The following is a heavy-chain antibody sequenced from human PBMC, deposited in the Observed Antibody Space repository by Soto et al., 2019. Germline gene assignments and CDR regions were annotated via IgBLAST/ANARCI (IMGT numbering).Heavy chain of an antibody. V-gene: IGHV4-31*03. D-gene: IGHD6-19*01. J-gene: IGHJ5*02. Sequence: TLSLTCFVSGYSISAGGYYWSWIRHHPGKGLEWIGSFYSSGSIIYNPSLRSRVSISGDTSSNQFSMSLTSVTAADTARYYCARMYSSGSGWFHPWGQGTLVTVSS. CDR1: GYSISAGGYY. CDR3: ARMYSSGSGWFHP. CDR2: FYSSGSI.